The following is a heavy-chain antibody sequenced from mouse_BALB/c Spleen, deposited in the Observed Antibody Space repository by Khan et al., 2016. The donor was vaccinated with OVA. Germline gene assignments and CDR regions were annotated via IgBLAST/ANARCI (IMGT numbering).Heavy chain of an antibody. CDR1: GYTFTSYW. CDR3: AKDRIDY. J-gene: IGHJ2*01. Sequence: QVQLQQSGAELAKPGASVKMSCKASGYTFTSYWMHWIKQRPGQGLEWIGYINPTSGYTEYNQKFKDKATLTADKSSSTAYMQLSSLTSDDSAVYYWAKDRIDYWGQVTALTVST. V-gene: IGHV1-7*01. CDR2: INPTSGYT.